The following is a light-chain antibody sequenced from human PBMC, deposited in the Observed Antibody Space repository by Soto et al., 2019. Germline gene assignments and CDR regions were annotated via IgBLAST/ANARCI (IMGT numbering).Light chain of an antibody. CDR3: QKYNSSPFT. Sequence: DMQMTQSPSSLSASVGDRVTITCRASQDIGNYLAWYQQKAGKVPNLLISSASTLQSGVPSRFSGSGSGTDFTLTIISLQPEDVATYYCQKYNSSPFTFGPGTTVDIK. V-gene: IGKV1-27*01. J-gene: IGKJ3*01. CDR1: QDIGNY. CDR2: SAS.